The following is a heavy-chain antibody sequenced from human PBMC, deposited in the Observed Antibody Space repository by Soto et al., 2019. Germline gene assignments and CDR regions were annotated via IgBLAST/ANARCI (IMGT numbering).Heavy chain of an antibody. V-gene: IGHV3-23*01. CDR1: GFTFSSYA. CDR3: AKDGLLWFGELSPIDY. D-gene: IGHD3-10*01. CDR2: ISGSGGST. Sequence: LRLSCAASGFTFSSYAMSWVRQAPGKGLEWVSAISGSGGSTYYADSVKGRFTISRDNSKNTLYLQMNSLRAEDTAVYYCAKDGLLWFGELSPIDYWGQGTLVTVSS. J-gene: IGHJ4*02.